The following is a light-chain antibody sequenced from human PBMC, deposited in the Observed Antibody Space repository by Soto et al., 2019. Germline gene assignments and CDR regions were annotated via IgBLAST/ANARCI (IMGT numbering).Light chain of an antibody. CDR2: EVN. Sequence: QSALTQPPSASGSPGQSVTISCTGTSSDVGAYKYVSWYQQHPGKAPKLLIYEVNKRPSGVPDRFSGSKSGNTASLTVSGLQAEDEADYYCCSYAGSYTQVFGGGTKLTVL. V-gene: IGLV2-8*01. CDR3: CSYAGSYTQV. J-gene: IGLJ3*02. CDR1: SSDVGAYKY.